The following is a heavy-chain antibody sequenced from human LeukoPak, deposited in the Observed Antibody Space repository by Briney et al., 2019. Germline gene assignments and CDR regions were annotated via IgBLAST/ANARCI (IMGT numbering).Heavy chain of an antibody. D-gene: IGHD3-22*01. CDR3: ARSPRIYDSSGYYLVEYFDL. J-gene: IGHJ2*01. V-gene: IGHV1-2*02. CDR2: INPNSGDT. Sequence: ASVKVSCKASGYSFTGYYIHWVRQAPGQGLECMGWINPNSGDTNYAQKFQGRVTMTRDTSISTAYMELSRLRSDDTAVYYCARSPRIYDSSGYYLVEYFDLWGRGTLVTVSS. CDR1: GYSFTGYY.